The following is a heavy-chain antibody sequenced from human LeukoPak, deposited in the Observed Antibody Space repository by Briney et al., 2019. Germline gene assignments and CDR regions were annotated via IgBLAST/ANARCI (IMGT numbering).Heavy chain of an antibody. D-gene: IGHD5-18*01. CDR3: ARGARGYSYGRQYYYYYGMDV. CDR2: IYSGGST. Sequence: GGSLRLSCAASGFTFSSYAMSWVRQAPGKGLEWVSVIYSGGSTYYADFVKGRFTISRDNSKNTLYLQMNSLRAEDTAVYYCARGARGYSYGRQYYYYYGMDVWGQGTTVTVSS. CDR1: GFTFSSYA. J-gene: IGHJ6*02. V-gene: IGHV3-66*01.